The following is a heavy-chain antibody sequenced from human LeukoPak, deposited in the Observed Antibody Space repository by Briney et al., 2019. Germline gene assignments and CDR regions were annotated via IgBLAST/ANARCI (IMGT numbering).Heavy chain of an antibody. V-gene: IGHV3-66*02. Sequence: GGSLRLSCAASGFTVSSNYMSWVRQAPGKGLEWGSVIYSGGSTYYADSVKGRFTISRDNSKNTLYLQMNSLRAEDTAVYYCARDLDGDYGAFAMDVWGKGTTVTVSS. J-gene: IGHJ6*04. D-gene: IGHD4-17*01. CDR1: GFTVSSNY. CDR3: ARDLDGDYGAFAMDV. CDR2: IYSGGST.